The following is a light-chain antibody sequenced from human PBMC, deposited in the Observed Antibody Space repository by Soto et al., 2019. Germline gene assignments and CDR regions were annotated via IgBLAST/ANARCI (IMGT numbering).Light chain of an antibody. Sequence: EIVMTQSPATLSVSPGERATLSCRAGQSVSSGLAWYQQKPGQTPRLLIYAASTRATGIPARSSGSGSGTEFTLTISSLQSEDFAVYYCQQYNNWPLTFGGGTKVEIK. V-gene: IGKV3-15*01. CDR2: AAS. J-gene: IGKJ4*01. CDR3: QQYNNWPLT. CDR1: QSVSSG.